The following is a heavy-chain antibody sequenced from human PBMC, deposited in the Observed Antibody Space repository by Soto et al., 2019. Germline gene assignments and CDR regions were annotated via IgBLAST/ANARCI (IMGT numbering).Heavy chain of an antibody. CDR3: GRQLVDTAMDY. J-gene: IGHJ4*02. CDR2: IYYTGST. V-gene: IGHV4-30-4*01. CDR1: GGSISSGDYY. Sequence: LSLTCTVSGGSISSGDYYWSWIRQPPGKGLEWIGYIYYTGSTHYNPSLKSRVTISVDTSKNQFSLKLSSVTAADTAVYYCGRQLVDTAMDYWGQGTLVTVSS. D-gene: IGHD5-18*01.